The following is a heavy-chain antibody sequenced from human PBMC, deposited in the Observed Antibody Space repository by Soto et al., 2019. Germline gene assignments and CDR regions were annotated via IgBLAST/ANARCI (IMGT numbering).Heavy chain of an antibody. CDR1: GFTFRKSY. CDR3: ARDHFGSAGLDG. Sequence: PEALPLTCADSGFTFRKSYRRWVRQPAGKGLEWIGRIYPSGTTNYNPSLKSRLTLSRDTSKNQFSLSLRSVTAADTAVYFCARDHFGSAGLDGWGQATKVTFSS. CDR2: IYPSGTT. J-gene: IGHJ6*02. D-gene: IGHD3-10*01. V-gene: IGHV4-4*07.